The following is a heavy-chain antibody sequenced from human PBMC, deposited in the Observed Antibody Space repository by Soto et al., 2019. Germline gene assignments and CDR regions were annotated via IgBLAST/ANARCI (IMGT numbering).Heavy chain of an antibody. Sequence: GGSLRLSCAASGFTFSSYAMSWVRQAPGKGLEGVSAISGSGGSTYYADSVKGRFTISRDNPKNTLYLQMNSLRADDTAVYYCAKVRGVGATTVYYYYYGMDVWGQGTTVTVSS. CDR1: GFTFSSYA. CDR2: ISGSGGST. J-gene: IGHJ6*02. CDR3: AKVRGVGATTVYYYYYGMDV. D-gene: IGHD1-26*01. V-gene: IGHV3-23*01.